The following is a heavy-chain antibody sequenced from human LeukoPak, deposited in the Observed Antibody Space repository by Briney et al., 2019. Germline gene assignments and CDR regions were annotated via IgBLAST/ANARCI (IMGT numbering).Heavy chain of an antibody. J-gene: IGHJ6*03. CDR2: INPSGGNT. V-gene: IGHV1-46*01. Sequence: GASVKVSCKASGYTFTSYYMHWVRQAPGQGLEWMGIINPSGGNTNYAQKLQGRVTMTTDTSTSTAYMELRSLRSDDTAVYYCATYDSSRNRYYMDVWGKGTTVTVSS. CDR3: ATYDSSRNRYYMDV. D-gene: IGHD3-22*01. CDR1: GYTFTSYY.